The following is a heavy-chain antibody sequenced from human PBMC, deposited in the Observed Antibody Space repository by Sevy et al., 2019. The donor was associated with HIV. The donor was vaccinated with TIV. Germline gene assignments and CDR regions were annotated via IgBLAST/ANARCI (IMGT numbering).Heavy chain of an antibody. CDR3: SSVVKNDFRDCHLNYYGLDV. CDR2: IKSKTDGGTA. Sequence: GGSLRLSCAASGFTFNYAWMSWVRQAPGKGLEWVGRIKSKTDGGTADYAAHVKGRFTISRDDSETKLYLQMNSQKTEDTAMYYCSSVVKNDFRDCHLNYYGLDVWGQGTTVTVSS. CDR1: GFTFNYAW. V-gene: IGHV3-15*01. J-gene: IGHJ6*02. D-gene: IGHD3-3*01.